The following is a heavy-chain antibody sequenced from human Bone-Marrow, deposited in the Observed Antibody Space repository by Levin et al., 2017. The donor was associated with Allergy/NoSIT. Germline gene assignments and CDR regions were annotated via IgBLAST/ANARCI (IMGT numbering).Heavy chain of an antibody. V-gene: IGHV1-69*06. CDR3: ARVGDFWSGLYANWFDP. CDR2: IIPIFGTA. Sequence: SVKVSCKASGGTFSSYAISWVRQAPGQGLEWMGGIIPIFGTANYAQKFQGRVTITADKSTSTAYMELSSLRSEDTAVYYCARVGDFWSGLYANWFDPWGQGTLVTVSS. D-gene: IGHD3-3*01. CDR1: GGTFSSYA. J-gene: IGHJ5*02.